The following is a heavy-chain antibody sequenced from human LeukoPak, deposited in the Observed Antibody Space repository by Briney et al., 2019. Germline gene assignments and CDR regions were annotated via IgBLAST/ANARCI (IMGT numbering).Heavy chain of an antibody. D-gene: IGHD2-15*01. CDR3: AIPSPDCSGGGCYMSDAFDI. CDR1: GYTFTSYY. V-gene: IGHV1-46*01. Sequence: ASVKVSCKASGYTFTSYYMHWVRQAPGQGLEWMGIINPSGGSTSYAQKFQGRVTMTRDTSTSTVYMELSSLRSEDTAVYYCAIPSPDCSGGGCYMSDAFDIWVQGTMVTVSS. CDR2: INPSGGST. J-gene: IGHJ3*02.